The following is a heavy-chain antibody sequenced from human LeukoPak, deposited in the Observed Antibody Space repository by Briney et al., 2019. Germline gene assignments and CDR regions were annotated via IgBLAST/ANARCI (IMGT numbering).Heavy chain of an antibody. J-gene: IGHJ4*02. Sequence: GGSLRLSCAASGFTFSSYSMNWVRQAPGRGLEWVSYISSSSGTIYYADSVKGRFTISRGNAKNSLYLQMNRLRDEDTAVYYCARDTTSNWYWINWGQGTLVTVSS. CDR2: ISSSSGTI. CDR1: GFTFSSYS. D-gene: IGHD6-13*01. CDR3: ARDTTSNWYWIN. V-gene: IGHV3-48*02.